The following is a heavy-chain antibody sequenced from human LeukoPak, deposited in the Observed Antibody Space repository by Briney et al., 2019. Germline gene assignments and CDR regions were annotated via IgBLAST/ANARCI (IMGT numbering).Heavy chain of an antibody. CDR1: GFTFSNYW. CDR3: ARDFGLRFWMIN. V-gene: IGHV3-7*01. J-gene: IGHJ4*02. CDR2: IKTDGSEK. D-gene: IGHD3-3*01. Sequence: PGGSLRLSCEGSGFTFSNYWMGWVRQAPGKGLQWVANIKTDGSEKYYVDSVKGRFTISRDNAKNSLYLQMNSLRAEDTAVYYCARDFGLRFWMINWGQGTLVTVSS.